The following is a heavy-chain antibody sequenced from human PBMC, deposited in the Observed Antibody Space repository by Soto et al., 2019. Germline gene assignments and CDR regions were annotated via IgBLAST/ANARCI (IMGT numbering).Heavy chain of an antibody. J-gene: IGHJ4*02. V-gene: IGHV4-31*01. CDR2: IYYSGST. Sequence: QVQLQESGPGLVKPSQTLSLTCTVSGGSISSGGYYWSWIRQHPGKGLEWIGYIYYSGSTYYNPSLKSLVIISVDTSKNQFSLKLSSVTAADTAVYYCASMRYDFWSGYLGHDYWGQGTLVTVSS. CDR1: GGSISSGGYY. CDR3: ASMRYDFWSGYLGHDY. D-gene: IGHD3-3*01.